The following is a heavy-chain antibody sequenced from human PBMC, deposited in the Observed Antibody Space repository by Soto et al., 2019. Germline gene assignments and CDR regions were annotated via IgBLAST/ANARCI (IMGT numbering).Heavy chain of an antibody. V-gene: IGHV3-30*18. CDR1: GFTFSSYG. CDR2: ISYDGSNK. D-gene: IGHD2-2*01. J-gene: IGHJ3*02. Sequence: GGSLRLSCAASGFTFSSYGMHWVRQAPRKGLERVAVISYDGSNKYYADSVKGRFTISRDNSKNALYLQMNSLRAEDTAVYYCAKDGERYCSSTSCSTDDAFDIWGQGTMVTVSS. CDR3: AKDGERYCSSTSCSTDDAFDI.